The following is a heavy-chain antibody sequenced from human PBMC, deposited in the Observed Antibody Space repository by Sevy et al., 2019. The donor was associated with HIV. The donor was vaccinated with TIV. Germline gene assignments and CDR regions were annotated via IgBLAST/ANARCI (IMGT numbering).Heavy chain of an antibody. V-gene: IGHV3-23*01. CDR3: AREGCSRPHDY. CDR2: LSFGCGQI. Sequence: GGSLRLSCAASGFAFKDYSMSWIRQAPGKGLEWVATLSFGCGQINYAYSVKGRFTISRDNSKNSFYLQMDNLRVEDTALYYCAREGCSRPHDYWGQGTRVTVSS. J-gene: IGHJ4*02. CDR1: GFAFKDYS. D-gene: IGHD2-2*01.